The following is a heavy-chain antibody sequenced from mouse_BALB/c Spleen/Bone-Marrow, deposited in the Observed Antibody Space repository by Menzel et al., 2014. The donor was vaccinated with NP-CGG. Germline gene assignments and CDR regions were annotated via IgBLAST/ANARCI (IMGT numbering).Heavy chain of an antibody. J-gene: IGHJ2*01. D-gene: IGHD4-1*01. CDR2: IDPANGYT. CDR3: ATLPGTFDY. CDR1: GFNIKDTY. V-gene: IGHV14-3*02. Sequence: VQLQQSGAELVKPGASVKLSCTASGFNIKDTYMNWAKQRAEQGLEWIGRIDPANGYTEYDPKFQGKATIIADTSSNTAYLQLGSLTTEDPAVYYCATLPGTFDYWAQGTTLTASS.